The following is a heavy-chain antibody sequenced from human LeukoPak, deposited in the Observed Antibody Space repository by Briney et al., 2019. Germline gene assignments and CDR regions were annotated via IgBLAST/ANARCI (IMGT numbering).Heavy chain of an antibody. D-gene: IGHD2-15*01. CDR2: INNDGSST. J-gene: IGHJ4*02. CDR3: VSSYCSGGSCYSASGY. V-gene: IGHV3-74*01. CDR1: GFTFSSYW. Sequence: QSGGSLRLSCAASGFTFSSYWMHWVRQAPGKGLVWVSRINNDGSSTSYADSVKGRFTISRDNAKNTLYLQMNSLRAEDTAVYYCVSSYCSGGSCYSASGYWGQGTLVTVSS.